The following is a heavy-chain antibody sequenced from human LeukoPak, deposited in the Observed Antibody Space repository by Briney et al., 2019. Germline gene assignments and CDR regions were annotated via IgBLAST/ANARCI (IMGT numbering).Heavy chain of an antibody. CDR3: ARQSIAAAVTWDY. J-gene: IGHJ4*02. Sequence: PGGSLRLSRAASGFTFSSHDMHWVRQAPGKGLEWVAIISYDGGKKDYADSVKGRFTISRDNSKNTLYLQMNSLRAEDTAVYYCARQSIAAAVTWDYWGQGTLVTVSS. CDR2: ISYDGGKK. CDR1: GFTFSSHD. V-gene: IGHV3-30*03. D-gene: IGHD6-13*01.